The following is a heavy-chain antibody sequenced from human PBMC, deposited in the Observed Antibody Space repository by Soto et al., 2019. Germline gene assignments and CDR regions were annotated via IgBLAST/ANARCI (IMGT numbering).Heavy chain of an antibody. Sequence: PGGSLRLSCAASVFTFTRYSMNWVRQAPGKGLEWVSSISSTTNYIYYGDSMKGRFTISRDNAKNSLYLEMNSLRAEDTAVYYCARESEDLTSNFDYWGQGTQVTVSS. CDR1: VFTFTRYS. V-gene: IGHV3-21*06. CDR2: ISSTTNYI. J-gene: IGHJ4*02. CDR3: ARESEDLTSNFDY.